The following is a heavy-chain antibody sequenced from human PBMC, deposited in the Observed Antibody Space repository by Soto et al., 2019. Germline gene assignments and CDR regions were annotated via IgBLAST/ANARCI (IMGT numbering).Heavy chain of an antibody. J-gene: IGHJ4*02. CDR2: FDPEDGET. CDR3: ACEWLGQTNFDY. CDR1: GYTLTELS. Sequence: ASVKVSCKVSGYTLTELSMHWVRQAPGKGLEWMGGFDPEDGETIYAQKLQGRVTMTEDTSTDTAYMELSSLRSEDTAVYYCACEWLGQTNFDYWGQGTLVTVSS. V-gene: IGHV1-24*01. D-gene: IGHD6-19*01.